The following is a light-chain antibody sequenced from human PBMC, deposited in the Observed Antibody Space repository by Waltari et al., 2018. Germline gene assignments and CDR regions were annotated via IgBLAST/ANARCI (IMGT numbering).Light chain of an antibody. CDR3: CSFARSSTLV. V-gene: IGLV2-11*01. Sequence: QSALTQPRSVSGSPGQSVTISCTGTSSDVGYYNYVSWYQQHPGKPPKLMIYEVTKRPSGVPDRFSGSNSGNTASLTVSGLQAEDEADYYCCSFARSSTLVFGGGTKLTVL. CDR2: EVT. J-gene: IGLJ2*01. CDR1: SSDVGYYNY.